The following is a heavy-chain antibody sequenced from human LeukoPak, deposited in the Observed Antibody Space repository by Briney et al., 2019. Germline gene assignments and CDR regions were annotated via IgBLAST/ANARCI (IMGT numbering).Heavy chain of an antibody. J-gene: IGHJ4*02. Sequence: GGSLRLSCAASGFTFANTWMHWVRQAPGKGLVWVSLINNDGSTTNYADSVKGRFTISRDNAKNTVYLQMNSLRAEDTAVYYCAIGGTYGSGSWGQGALVTVSS. D-gene: IGHD3-10*01. V-gene: IGHV3-74*01. CDR3: AIGGTYGSGS. CDR1: GFTFANTW. CDR2: INNDGSTT.